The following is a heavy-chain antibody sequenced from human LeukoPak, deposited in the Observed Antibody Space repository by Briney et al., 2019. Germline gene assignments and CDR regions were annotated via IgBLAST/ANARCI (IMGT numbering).Heavy chain of an antibody. CDR1: GASVRSYY. V-gene: IGHV4-4*07. CDR2: IYPSGTT. D-gene: IGHD4-17*01. CDR3: ADDFGD. Sequence: SETLSLTCSVSGASVRSYYWSWIRQPAGKGLEWIGRIYPSGTTHYNPSLKSRVTISVDSSKNQISLKLTSVTAADTALYYCADDFGDWGQGTLVTVSS. J-gene: IGHJ4*02.